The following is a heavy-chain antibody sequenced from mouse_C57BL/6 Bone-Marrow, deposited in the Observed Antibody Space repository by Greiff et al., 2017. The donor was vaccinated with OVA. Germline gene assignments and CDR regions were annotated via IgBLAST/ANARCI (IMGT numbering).Heavy chain of an antibody. CDR1: GFNIKDYY. CDR2: IDPEDGET. Sequence: VQLQQSGAELVKPGASVKLSCTASGFNIKDYYMHWVKQRTEQGLEWIGRIDPEDGETKYDPKFQGKATITADTSSNTAYLQLSSLTTEDTAVYYCARVIITTVVATRDYWGQGTSVTVSS. CDR3: ARVIITTVVATRDY. J-gene: IGHJ4*01. V-gene: IGHV14-2*01. D-gene: IGHD1-1*01.